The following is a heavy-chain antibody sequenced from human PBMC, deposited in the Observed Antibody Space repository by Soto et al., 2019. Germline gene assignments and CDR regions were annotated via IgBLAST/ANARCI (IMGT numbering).Heavy chain of an antibody. D-gene: IGHD5-12*01. V-gene: IGHV3-21*01. CDR1: GFIFSTYS. CDR2: ISRSSTYI. CDR3: ARSRGHEDYFDF. J-gene: IGHJ4*02. Sequence: GGSLRLSCAASGFIFSTYSMSWVRQAPGKGLEWVSSISRSSTYIYYVDSVKGRFTISRDNAKNSLSLQMISLRADDMAVYYCARSRGHEDYFDFWGQGTLVTVSS.